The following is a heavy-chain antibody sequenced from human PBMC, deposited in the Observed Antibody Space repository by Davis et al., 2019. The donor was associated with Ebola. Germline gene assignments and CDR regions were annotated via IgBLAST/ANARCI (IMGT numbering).Heavy chain of an antibody. CDR2: IYTGYSDT. CDR3: ARRAMSAVGLFGY. D-gene: IGHD3-16*01. Sequence: GESLKISCKGSGYNFPNYWIGWVRQMPGKGLEWMGIIYTGYSDTRYSPSFRGQVTISADKSIKTAFLQWSSLKASDTAMYYCARRAMSAVGLFGYWGQGTSVTVSS. V-gene: IGHV5-51*01. CDR1: GYNFPNYW. J-gene: IGHJ4*02.